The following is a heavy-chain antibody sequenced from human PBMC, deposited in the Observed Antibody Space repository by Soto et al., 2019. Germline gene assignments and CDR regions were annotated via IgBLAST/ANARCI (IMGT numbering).Heavy chain of an antibody. CDR1: GYTFTSYA. CDR2: INAGNGNT. J-gene: IGHJ4*02. V-gene: IGHV1-3*01. CDR3: ARSATYYYDSSGYYEEGYFDY. D-gene: IGHD3-22*01. Sequence: QVQLVQSGAEVKKPGASVKVSCKASGYTFTSYAMHWVRQAHGQRREWMGWINAGNGNTKYSQKFQGRVTITRDTSASTAYMELSSLRSEDTAVYYCARSATYYYDSSGYYEEGYFDYWGQGTLVTVSS.